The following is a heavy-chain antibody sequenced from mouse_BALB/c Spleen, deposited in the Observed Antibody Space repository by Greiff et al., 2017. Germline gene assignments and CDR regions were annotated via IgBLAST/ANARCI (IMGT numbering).Heavy chain of an antibody. CDR1: GFTFSSYT. J-gene: IGHJ2*01. Sequence: DVMLVESGGGLVQPGGSLKLSCAASGFTFSSYTMSWVRQTPEKRLEWVAYISNGGGSTYYPDTVKGRFTISRDNAKNTLYLQMSSLKSEDTAMYYCARHRQRYFDYWGQGTTLTVSS. CDR3: ARHRQRYFDY. D-gene: IGHD3-2*01. V-gene: IGHV5-12-2*01. CDR2: ISNGGGST.